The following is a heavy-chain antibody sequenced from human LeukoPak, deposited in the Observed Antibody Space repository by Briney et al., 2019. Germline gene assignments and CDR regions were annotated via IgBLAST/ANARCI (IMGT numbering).Heavy chain of an antibody. V-gene: IGHV3-23*01. CDR2: IDGSVVAT. Sequence: GGSLRLSCAASGFTFSNYAMNWVRQAPGKGLEWVSIIDGSVVATYYADSVKGRFTISRDNSKNTLYLQMNSLRGEDTAVYYCAKGTSIFLRYFDYWGQGTLVTVSS. J-gene: IGHJ4*02. CDR3: AKGTSIFLRYFDY. CDR1: GFTFSNYA. D-gene: IGHD2/OR15-2a*01.